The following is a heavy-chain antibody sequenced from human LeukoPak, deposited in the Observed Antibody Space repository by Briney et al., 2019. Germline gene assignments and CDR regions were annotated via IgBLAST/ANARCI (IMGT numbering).Heavy chain of an antibody. CDR1: GFTFSSYG. V-gene: IGHV3-30*18. J-gene: IGHJ4*02. CDR2: ISYDGSNK. Sequence: PGRSLRLSCAASGFTFSSYGMHWVRQAPGKGLEWVAVISYDGSNKYYADSVKGRFTISRDNSKNTLYLQMSSLRAEDTAVYYCAKDVSYYSGSPYYFDYWGQGTLVTVSS. CDR3: AKDVSYYSGSPYYFDY. D-gene: IGHD1-26*01.